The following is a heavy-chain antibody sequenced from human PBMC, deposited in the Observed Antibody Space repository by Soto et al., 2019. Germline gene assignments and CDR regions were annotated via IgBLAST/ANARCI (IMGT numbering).Heavy chain of an antibody. CDR1: GYTFTSYA. J-gene: IGHJ6*02. Sequence: ASVKVSCKASGYTFTSYARHWVRQAPGQRLEWMGWINAGNGNTKYSQKFQGRVTITRDTSASTAYMELSSLRSEDTAVYYCAREPFWSGFTYGMDVWGQGTTVTVSS. CDR2: INAGNGNT. CDR3: AREPFWSGFTYGMDV. V-gene: IGHV1-3*01. D-gene: IGHD3-3*01.